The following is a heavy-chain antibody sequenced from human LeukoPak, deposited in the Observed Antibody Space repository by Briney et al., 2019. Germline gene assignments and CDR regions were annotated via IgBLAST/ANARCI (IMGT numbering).Heavy chain of an antibody. J-gene: IGHJ4*02. V-gene: IGHV3-66*01. D-gene: IGHD4-17*01. CDR3: ARDVSYGDYVEYFDY. Sequence: GGSLRLSCAASGFTVSSNYMSWVRQAPGKGLEWVSVIYSGGSTYYADSVKGRFTISRDNSKNTLYLQMNSLRAEDTAVYYCARDVSYGDYVEYFDYWGQGTLVTVSS. CDR1: GFTVSSNY. CDR2: IYSGGST.